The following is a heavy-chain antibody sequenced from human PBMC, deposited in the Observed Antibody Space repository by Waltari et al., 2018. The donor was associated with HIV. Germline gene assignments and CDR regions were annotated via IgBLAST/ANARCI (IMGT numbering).Heavy chain of an antibody. V-gene: IGHV4-39*01. Sequence: QLQLQESGPGLVKPSETLSLTCTVSGGSISSSSYYWGWIRQPPGKGVEWIGSSYYSGRTYYRPSLKIRVTISVDTSNNQFSLKLSSVTAADTAVYYCARQGGYDILTGYYTYFDYWGQGTLVTVSS. CDR2: SYYSGRT. D-gene: IGHD3-9*01. J-gene: IGHJ4*02. CDR1: GGSISSSSYY. CDR3: ARQGGYDILTGYYTYFDY.